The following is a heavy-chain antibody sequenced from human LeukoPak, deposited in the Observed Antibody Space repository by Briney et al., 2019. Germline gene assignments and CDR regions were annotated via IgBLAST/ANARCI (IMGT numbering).Heavy chain of an antibody. CDR2: INTGNGNT. CDR1: GYTFTSYA. D-gene: IGHD6-13*01. Sequence: ASGKVSCKASGYTFTSYAMHWVRQAPGQRLEWMGWINTGNGNTKYSQKFQGRVTITRDTSASTAYMELSSLRSEDTAVYYCARGYSSSWTYSYWGQGTLVTVSS. CDR3: ARGYSSSWTYSY. V-gene: IGHV1-3*04. J-gene: IGHJ4*02.